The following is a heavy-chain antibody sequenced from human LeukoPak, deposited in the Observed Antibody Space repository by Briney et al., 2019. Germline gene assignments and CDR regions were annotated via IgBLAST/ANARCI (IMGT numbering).Heavy chain of an antibody. J-gene: IGHJ5*02. CDR1: GYTFTGYY. CDR3: ARDLYYGDDPGDWFDP. Sequence: ASVKVSCKASGYTFTGYYMHWVRQAPGQGLEWMGRINPNSGGTNYAQKFQGRVTMTRATSISTAYMELSRLRSDDTAVYYCARDLYYGDDPGDWFDPWGQGTLVTVSS. D-gene: IGHD4-17*01. CDR2: INPNSGGT. V-gene: IGHV1-2*06.